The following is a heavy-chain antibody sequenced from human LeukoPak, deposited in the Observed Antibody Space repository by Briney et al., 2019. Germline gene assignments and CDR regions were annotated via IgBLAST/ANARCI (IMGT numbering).Heavy chain of an antibody. CDR3: ARGRSSWYHY. J-gene: IGHJ4*02. CDR2: INHSGST. CDR1: GGSFSGYY. Sequence: SETLSLTCAVYGGSFSGYYWSWIRQPPGKGLEWIGEINHSGSTNYNPSLKSRVTISVVTSKNQFSLKLSSVTAADTAVYYCARGRSSWYHYWGQGTLVTVSS. V-gene: IGHV4-34*01. D-gene: IGHD6-13*01.